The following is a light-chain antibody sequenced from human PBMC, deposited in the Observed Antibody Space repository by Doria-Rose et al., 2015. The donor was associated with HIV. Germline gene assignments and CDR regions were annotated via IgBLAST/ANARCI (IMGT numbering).Light chain of an antibody. CDR3: MQALQTPYT. Sequence: GQPASISCRSNQSLLHTIGYNYLDWYLQKPGQSPQLLIYLGSNRASGVPDRFSGSGSGTDFTLKISRVEAEDVGVYYCMQALQTPYTFGQGTKLEIK. CDR2: LGS. CDR1: QSLLHTIGYNY. V-gene: IGKV2-28*01. J-gene: IGKJ2*01.